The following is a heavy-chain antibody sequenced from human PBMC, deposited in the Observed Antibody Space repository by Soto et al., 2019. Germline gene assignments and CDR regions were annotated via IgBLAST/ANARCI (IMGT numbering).Heavy chain of an antibody. Sequence: QLQLEESGPGLVSPSETLSLSCSVSSGYITDSKYYWGWVRQSPGKGLEWIGSAYSTGGSYYTPSLDGRGTIGVDTSKKSFSLRLTSVTAADAGAYYCVSHQNLRWFFDLWGRGTRITVS. CDR2: AYSTGGS. CDR3: VSHQNLRWFFDL. J-gene: IGHJ2*01. CDR1: SGYITDSKYY. V-gene: IGHV4-39*01.